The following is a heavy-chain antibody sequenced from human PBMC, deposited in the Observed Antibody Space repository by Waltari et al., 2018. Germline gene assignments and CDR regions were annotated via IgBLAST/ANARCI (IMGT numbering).Heavy chain of an antibody. Sequence: QVQLQESGPGLVRPSETLSLTCTVSDGSISSYYWNWIRHLPGKGLEWIGFIHYSGTTEYNPSLKNRATTSIQTSKNQFSLRLDSVTAADTAIYYCARPGIGDAFDVWGQGTMVTVSS. J-gene: IGHJ3*01. CDR3: ARPGIGDAFDV. V-gene: IGHV4-59*01. CDR1: DGSISSYY. CDR2: IHYSGTT.